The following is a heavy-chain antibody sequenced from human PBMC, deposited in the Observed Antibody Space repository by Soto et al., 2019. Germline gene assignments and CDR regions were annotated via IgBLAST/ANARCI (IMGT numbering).Heavy chain of an antibody. V-gene: IGHV3-23*01. CDR3: ARDRGVAGTTASVYYMDV. D-gene: IGHD6-19*01. J-gene: IGHJ6*03. Sequence: GGSLRLSCAASGFTFSSYAMSWVRQAPGKGLEWVSVISGSGGSTYYADSVKGRFTISRDNSKNTLYLQMNSLRAEDTAVYYCARDRGVAGTTASVYYMDVWGKGTTVTVSS. CDR2: ISGSGGST. CDR1: GFTFSSYA.